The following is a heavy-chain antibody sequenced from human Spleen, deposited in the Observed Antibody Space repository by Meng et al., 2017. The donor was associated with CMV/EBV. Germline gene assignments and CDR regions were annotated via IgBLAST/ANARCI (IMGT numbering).Heavy chain of an antibody. Sequence: ASVKVSCKASGYMFTGHYIHWVRQAPARGLEWMGWTNPNTGGTKYVKKFQDRVTMTRDTSISTDYMELNRLTSDDTAVYYCARVPVVVPAADYFDYWGQGTLVTVSS. CDR3: ARVPVVVPAADYFDY. D-gene: IGHD2-2*01. CDR2: TNPNTGGT. CDR1: GYMFTGHY. V-gene: IGHV1-2*02. J-gene: IGHJ4*02.